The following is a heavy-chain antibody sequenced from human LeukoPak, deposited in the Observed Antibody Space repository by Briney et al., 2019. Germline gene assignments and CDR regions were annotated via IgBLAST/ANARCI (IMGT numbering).Heavy chain of an antibody. J-gene: IGHJ3*02. V-gene: IGHV3-48*01. CDR1: GFTFSDYW. Sequence: PGGSLRLSCAAFGFTFSDYWMHWVRQAPGRGLEWVSHIRSGGDNIHYADSVRGRFTISRDNAKNSLYLQMNSLRVEDTAVYFCVRDAQFAFDIWGQGTMVTVSS. D-gene: IGHD5-24*01. CDR2: IRSGGDNI. CDR3: VRDAQFAFDI.